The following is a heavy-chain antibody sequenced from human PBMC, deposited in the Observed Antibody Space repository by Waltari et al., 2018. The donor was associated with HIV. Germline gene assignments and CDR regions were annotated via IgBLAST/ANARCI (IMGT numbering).Heavy chain of an antibody. Sequence: QLQLQESGPGLVKPSETLSLTCTVSGGSISSSSYSWGWIRQPPGKGLEWIGSIYYSGSTYYNPSLKSRVTISVDTSKNQFSLKLSSVTAADTAVYYCARPHIPYSSGYYYEDYWGQGTLVTVSS. CDR3: ARPHIPYSSGYYYEDY. CDR1: GGSISSSSYS. CDR2: IYYSGST. D-gene: IGHD3-22*01. V-gene: IGHV4-39*01. J-gene: IGHJ4*02.